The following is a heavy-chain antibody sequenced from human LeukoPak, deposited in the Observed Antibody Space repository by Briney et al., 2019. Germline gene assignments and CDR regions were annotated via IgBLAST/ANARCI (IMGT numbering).Heavy chain of an antibody. CDR2: ISWNSGSI. CDR3: AKGTNYDFWSGYYLDY. Sequence: GGSLRLSCAASGFSFISYWMHWVRQAPGKGLEWVSGISWNSGSIGYADSVKGRFTISRDNAKNSLYLQMNSLRAEDTALYYCAKGTNYDFWSGYYLDYWGQGTLVTVSS. CDR1: GFSFISYW. D-gene: IGHD3-3*01. J-gene: IGHJ4*02. V-gene: IGHV3-9*01.